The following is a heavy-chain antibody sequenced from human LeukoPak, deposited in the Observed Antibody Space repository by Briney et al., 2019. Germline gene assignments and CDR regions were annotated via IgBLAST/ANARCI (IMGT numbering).Heavy chain of an antibody. CDR2: ISGSSTYI. J-gene: IGHJ5*02. CDR3: ARVTRSPFGWFDP. V-gene: IGHV3-21*01. CDR1: GFNFSRHA. D-gene: IGHD4-17*01. Sequence: PGGSLRLSCAASGFNFSRHAMNWVRQAPGKGLEWVSSISGSSTYIYYTDSVKGRFTISRDNAKNSLYLQMNSLRAEDTAVYYCARVTRSPFGWFDPWGQGTLVTVSS.